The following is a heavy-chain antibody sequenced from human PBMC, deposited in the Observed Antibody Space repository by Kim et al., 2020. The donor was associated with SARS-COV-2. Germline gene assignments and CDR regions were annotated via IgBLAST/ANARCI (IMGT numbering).Heavy chain of an antibody. V-gene: IGHV3-74*01. Sequence: GGSLRLSCAASGFTFSNYWMHWVSQAPGKGLVWVSRINGDGSTTNYPDSAKGRFSISRDNAKNTMYLQMNSLRADDTAVYYCARAVRFTSSWYGRDAFDIWGQGTMVTVSS. CDR2: INGDGSTT. D-gene: IGHD6-13*01. J-gene: IGHJ3*02. CDR3: ARAVRFTSSWYGRDAFDI. CDR1: GFTFSNYW.